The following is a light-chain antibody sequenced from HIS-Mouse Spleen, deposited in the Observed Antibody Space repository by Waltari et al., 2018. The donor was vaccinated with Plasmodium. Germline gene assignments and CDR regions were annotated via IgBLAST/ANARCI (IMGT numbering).Light chain of an antibody. V-gene: IGLV2-11*01. CDR3: CSYAGSYTLV. CDR2: DVS. Sequence: QSALTQPRSVSGSPGPSVPIPCPGTRSDVGGYNSVSWYQQHPGKAPKLMIYDVSKRPSGVPDRFSGSKSGNTASLTISGLQAEDEADYYCCSYAGSYTLVFGGGTKLTVL. J-gene: IGLJ2*01. CDR1: RSDVGGYNS.